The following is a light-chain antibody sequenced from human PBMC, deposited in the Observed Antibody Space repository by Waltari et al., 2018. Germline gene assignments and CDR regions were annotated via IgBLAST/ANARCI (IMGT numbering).Light chain of an antibody. Sequence: DVVLAQSPLSLPVTLGQPASISCRSSQSLVYTDGNTYLNWFQQRPVQSPRRRISYVSNRDSGFPDRFSGSGSGTDFTLEISRVEAEDVGVYYCMQSRLWPWTLGQGTTVEIK. CDR2: YVS. V-gene: IGKV2-30*01. CDR1: QSLVYTDGNTY. CDR3: MQSRLWPWT. J-gene: IGKJ1*01.